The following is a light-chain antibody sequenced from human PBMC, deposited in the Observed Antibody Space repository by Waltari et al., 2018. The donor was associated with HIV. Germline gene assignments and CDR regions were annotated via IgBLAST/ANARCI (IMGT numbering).Light chain of an antibody. CDR3: AVWDESLDGWL. Sequence: QSELTQSPSASGPPGQRLTISCSGSSSHIARNYAYWYKQFPGATPKVLIYKDNERPSGVPDRISGSKSGTSASLLISGLRSDDEADYYCAVWDESLDGWLFGGGTKLTVL. V-gene: IGLV1-47*01. J-gene: IGLJ3*02. CDR2: KDN. CDR1: SSHIARNY.